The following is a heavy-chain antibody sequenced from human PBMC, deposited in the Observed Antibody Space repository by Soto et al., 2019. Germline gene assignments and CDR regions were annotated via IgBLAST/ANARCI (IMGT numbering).Heavy chain of an antibody. Sequence: QVQLQQWGAGLLKPSETLSLTCAVYGGSFSGYYWSWIRQPPGKGLEWIGEINHSGSTNYNPSLESRVTXXVXTXXSQFSLKLSSVTAADTAVYYCASGGSSWYVYYFDYWGQGTLVTVSS. CDR2: INHSGST. D-gene: IGHD6-13*01. J-gene: IGHJ4*02. V-gene: IGHV4-34*01. CDR3: ASGGSSWYVYYFDY. CDR1: GGSFSGYY.